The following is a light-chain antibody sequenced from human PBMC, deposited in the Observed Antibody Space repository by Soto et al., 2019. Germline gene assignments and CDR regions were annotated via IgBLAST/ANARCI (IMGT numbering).Light chain of an antibody. CDR2: KAS. CDR1: QTIDSW. J-gene: IGKJ1*01. V-gene: IGKV1-5*03. Sequence: DIQMTQSPSTLSASVVDRVTITCRASQTIDSWLAWYQQRPGKPPNLLIYKASTLASGVPSRFSGSGSGTEFTLTINSLQPDDFATYYCQKYHIYSGTCGQGNKGAIK. CDR3: QKYHIYSGT.